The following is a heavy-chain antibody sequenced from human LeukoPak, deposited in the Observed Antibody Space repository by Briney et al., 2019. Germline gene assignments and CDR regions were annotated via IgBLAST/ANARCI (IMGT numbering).Heavy chain of an antibody. J-gene: IGHJ5*02. CDR3: ARHPYQLLWLSWFDP. CDR2: IYYSGST. Sequence: SQTLSLTCTVSGGSPSSSRYYWGWSRHPPGKGLEWIGSIYYSGSTYYNPSPKSRVTISVDTSKNQFSLKLSSVTAADTAVYYCARHPYQLLWLSWFDPWGQGTLVTVSS. V-gene: IGHV4-39*01. CDR1: GGSPSSSRYY. D-gene: IGHD2-2*01.